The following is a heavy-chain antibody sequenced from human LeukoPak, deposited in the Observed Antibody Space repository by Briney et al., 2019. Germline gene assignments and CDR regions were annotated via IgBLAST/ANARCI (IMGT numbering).Heavy chain of an antibody. V-gene: IGHV4-38-2*02. CDR2: IYHSGST. CDR1: GYSISSAYY. Sequence: SSETLSLTCTVSGYSISSAYYWGWIRQPPGKGLEWIGSIYHSGSTYYNPSLKSRVTISLDTSKNLFSLKLRSVTAADTAVYYCARGRGYSYGYPPGGYWGQGTLVTVSS. D-gene: IGHD5-18*01. J-gene: IGHJ4*02. CDR3: ARGRGYSYGYPPGGY.